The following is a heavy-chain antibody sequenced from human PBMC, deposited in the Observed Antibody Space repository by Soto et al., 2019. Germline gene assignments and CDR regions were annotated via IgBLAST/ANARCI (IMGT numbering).Heavy chain of an antibody. CDR1: GGSFSGYY. J-gene: IGHJ5*02. CDR3: ARRRGYSSGPTPGNWFDP. Sequence: SLTCAVYGGSFSGYYWSWLRQPPGKGLERIGEINHSGSTNYNPSLKSRVTISVDTSKNQFSLKLSSVTAADTAVYYCARRRGYSSGPTPGNWFDPWGQGTLVTVSS. D-gene: IGHD6-19*01. CDR2: INHSGST. V-gene: IGHV4-34*01.